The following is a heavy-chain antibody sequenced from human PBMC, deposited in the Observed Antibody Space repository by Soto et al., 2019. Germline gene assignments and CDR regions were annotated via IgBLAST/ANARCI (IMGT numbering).Heavy chain of an antibody. CDR3: AKGGGSCCFDN. J-gene: IGHJ4*02. Sequence: EVQLLEYGGGLVQPGGSLRLSCAASGFTFSTYAMSWVRQAPGKGLEWVSAISGSGGNSTFCGDSVKGRFTISRDNSKNTLYLQMNSLGAEDTAVYYCAKGGGSCCFDNWGQGTLVTVSS. V-gene: IGHV3-23*01. CDR2: ISGSGGNST. D-gene: IGHD2-15*01. CDR1: GFTFSTYA.